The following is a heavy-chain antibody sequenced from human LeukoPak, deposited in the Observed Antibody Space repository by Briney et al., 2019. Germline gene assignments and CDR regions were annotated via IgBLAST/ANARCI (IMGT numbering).Heavy chain of an antibody. CDR3: ARGGWELELDY. J-gene: IGHJ4*02. Sequence: SETLSLTCTVTGGSISNYYWSWIRQPPGKGLEWIGYIDTSGSTNCNPSLKSRVTMSIDTSKNRFSLKLSSVTAADKAVYYCARGGWELELDYWGQGILVTVSS. V-gene: IGHV4-59*01. CDR1: GGSISNYY. CDR2: IDTSGST. D-gene: IGHD1-26*01.